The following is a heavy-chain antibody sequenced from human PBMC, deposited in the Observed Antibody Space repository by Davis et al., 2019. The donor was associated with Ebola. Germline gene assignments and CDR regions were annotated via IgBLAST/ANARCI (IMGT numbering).Heavy chain of an antibody. CDR3: ARGDGYSYGLGGKGYFDL. CDR1: GGTFSSYA. Sequence: SVKVSCKASGGTFSSYAISWVRQAPGQGLEWMGGIIPQKFQGRVTITADKSTSTAYMELSSLRSEDTAVYYCARGDGYSYGLGGKGYFDLWGRGTLVTVSS. CDR2: IIP. D-gene: IGHD5-18*01. V-gene: IGHV1-69*10. J-gene: IGHJ2*01.